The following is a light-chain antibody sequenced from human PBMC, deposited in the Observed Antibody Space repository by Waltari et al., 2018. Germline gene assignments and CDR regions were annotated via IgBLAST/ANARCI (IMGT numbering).Light chain of an antibody. CDR2: DVS. Sequence: QSALTQPASVSGSPGQSITISCTGTSSDVGGYNYVSWYQQHPGKAPKLMIYDVSKRPSGVSTRFSGSKSGNPASRTISGLQAEDEADYYCSSYTSSSTYVFGTGTKVTVL. V-gene: IGLV2-14*01. CDR1: SSDVGGYNY. J-gene: IGLJ1*01. CDR3: SSYTSSSTYV.